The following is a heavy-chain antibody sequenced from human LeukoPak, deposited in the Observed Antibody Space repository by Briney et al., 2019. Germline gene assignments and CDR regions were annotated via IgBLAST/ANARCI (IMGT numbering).Heavy chain of an antibody. Sequence: SETLSLTCNVSGGSISTYYWSWIRQPPGKGLEWSGYISDGVVTSYNPSLKGRVAISVDSPKNRFSLRLTSLTAVDTALYYCARHGGTLDYFDYWGPGSLVTVSS. J-gene: IGHJ4*02. CDR1: GGSISTYY. D-gene: IGHD1-26*01. V-gene: IGHV4-59*08. CDR2: ISDGVVT. CDR3: ARHGGTLDYFDY.